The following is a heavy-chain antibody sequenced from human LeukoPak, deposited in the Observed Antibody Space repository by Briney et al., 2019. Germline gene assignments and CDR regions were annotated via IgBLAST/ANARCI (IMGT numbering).Heavy chain of an antibody. Sequence: SETLSLTCTVPGGSISSYYWSWIRQHPGKGLEWIGYIYYSGSTNYNPSLKSRVTISVDTSKNQFSLKLSSVTAADTAVYYCARAGDFWSGYEYYFDYWGQGTLVTVSS. CDR1: GGSISSYY. V-gene: IGHV4-59*01. CDR3: ARAGDFWSGYEYYFDY. D-gene: IGHD3-3*01. J-gene: IGHJ4*02. CDR2: IYYSGST.